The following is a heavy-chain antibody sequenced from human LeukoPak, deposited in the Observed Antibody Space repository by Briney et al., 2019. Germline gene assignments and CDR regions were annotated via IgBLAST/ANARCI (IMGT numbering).Heavy chain of an antibody. V-gene: IGHV4-34*01. D-gene: IGHD3-16*02. CDR1: GGSFSGYY. J-gene: IGHJ4*02. Sequence: SETLSLTCAVYGGSFSGYYWSWIRQPPGKGLEWIGEINHSGSTNYNPSLKSRVTISVDTSKNQFSLKLSSVTAADTAVYYCARPVWGSYRYKQYYFDYWGQGTLVTVSS. CDR3: ARPVWGSYRYKQYYFDY. CDR2: INHSGST.